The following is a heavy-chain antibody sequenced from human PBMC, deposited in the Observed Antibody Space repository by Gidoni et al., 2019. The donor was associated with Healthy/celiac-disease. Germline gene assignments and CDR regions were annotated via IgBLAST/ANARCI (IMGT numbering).Heavy chain of an antibody. J-gene: IGHJ3*02. D-gene: IGHD3-3*01. CDR3: ARGAAGYDFWSGYYRNGAFDI. CDR2: INHSGST. Sequence: QVQLQQWGAGLMEPSETLSLNCAVYGGSFSGYYWSWLRQPPGKGLEWTGEINHSGSTNYNPSRKSRVTKSGDTSNNQFSLKLSSVTAADTAVYYCARGAAGYDFWSGYYRNGAFDIWGQGTMVTVSS. CDR1: GGSFSGYY. V-gene: IGHV4-34*01.